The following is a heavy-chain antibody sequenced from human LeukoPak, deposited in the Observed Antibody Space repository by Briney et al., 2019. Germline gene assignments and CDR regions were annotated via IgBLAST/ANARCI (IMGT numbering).Heavy chain of an antibody. V-gene: IGHV3-30*03. J-gene: IGHJ6*03. CDR3: ARASGGDCSGGSCYYYMDV. CDR2: ISYDGSNK. CDR1: GFTFSSYG. D-gene: IGHD2-15*01. Sequence: GGSLRLSCAASGFTFSSYGMHWVRQAPGKGLEWVAVISYDGSNKYYADSVKGRFTISRDNSKNSLYLQMNSLRAEDTAVYYCARASGGDCSGGSCYYYMDVWGKGTTVTVSS.